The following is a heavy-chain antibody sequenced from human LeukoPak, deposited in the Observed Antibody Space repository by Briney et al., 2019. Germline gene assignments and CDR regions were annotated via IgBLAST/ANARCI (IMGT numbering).Heavy chain of an antibody. J-gene: IGHJ4*02. CDR2: ISGSGGST. CDR3: AKDTRESGSGYGLLGY. V-gene: IGHV3-23*01. Sequence: GSLRLSCAASGFTFSSYAMSWVRQAPGKGLEWVSGISGSGGSTYYADSVKGRFIISRDNSKNTLDLQMHSLRAEDTAVYYCAKDTRESGSGYGLLGYWGKGTLITVSS. CDR1: GFTFSSYA. D-gene: IGHD6-25*01.